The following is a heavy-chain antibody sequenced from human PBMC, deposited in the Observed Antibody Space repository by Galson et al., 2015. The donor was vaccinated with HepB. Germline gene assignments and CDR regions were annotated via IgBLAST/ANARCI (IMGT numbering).Heavy chain of an antibody. D-gene: IGHD1-26*01. Sequence: QSGAEVKKPGESLKICCKASGYTFTTYGISWVRQAPGQGLEWMGWISAYNGNTNYAQKFQGRVTMTTDTSTSTAYMELRSLTSDDTAVYYCARDVVGATTPDYWGQGTLVTVSS. V-gene: IGHV1-18*04. CDR3: ARDVVGATTPDY. CDR1: GYTFTTYG. CDR2: ISAYNGNT. J-gene: IGHJ4*02.